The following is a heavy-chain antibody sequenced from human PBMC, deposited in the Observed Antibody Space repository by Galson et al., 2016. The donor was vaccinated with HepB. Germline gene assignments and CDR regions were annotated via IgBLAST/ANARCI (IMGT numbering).Heavy chain of an antibody. CDR3: ARPPEGDRRYFDL. CDR1: GFTFSTYS. CDR2: ISITSGYK. Sequence: SLRLSCAASGFTFSTYSMNWVRQAPGKGLEWVSFISITSGYKYYADSLKGRVTITRDNGKNSPYLQMNSLSAEDTAVHYCARPPEGDRRYFDLWGRGTLVTVSS. D-gene: IGHD3-16*01. J-gene: IGHJ2*01. V-gene: IGHV3-21*01.